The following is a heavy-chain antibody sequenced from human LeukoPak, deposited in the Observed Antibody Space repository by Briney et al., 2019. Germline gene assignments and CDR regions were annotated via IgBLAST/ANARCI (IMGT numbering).Heavy chain of an antibody. V-gene: IGHV3-49*03. J-gene: IGHJ4*02. Sequence: GSLRLSCPASGFTFGDYAMSWFRQAPGKGLEWVGFIRSKAYGGTTEYAASVKGRFTISRDDSKSIAYLQMNSLKTEDTAVYYCAKGHGGGYPDHYFDYWGQGTLVTVSS. CDR3: AKGHGGGYPDHYFDY. CDR2: IRSKAYGGTT. D-gene: IGHD6-13*01. CDR1: GFTFGDYA.